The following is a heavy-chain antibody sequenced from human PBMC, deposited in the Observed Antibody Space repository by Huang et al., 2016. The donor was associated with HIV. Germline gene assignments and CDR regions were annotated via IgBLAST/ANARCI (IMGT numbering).Heavy chain of an antibody. CDR3: ARHMDCSSSSCLAGGHERGPFDM. CDR1: GGSISSSSYY. V-gene: IGHV4-39*01. CDR2: IYYSGST. D-gene: IGHD2-2*01. Sequence: QLQLQESGPGLVKPSETLSLTCSVSGGSISSSSYYWGWIRQPPGKGLEWIGSIYYSGSTFYNPSLKIRVTISVYTSTNQFSLRLSSVTAADTSVDYCARHMDCSSSSCLAGGHERGPFDMWGQGTMVTVSS. J-gene: IGHJ3*02.